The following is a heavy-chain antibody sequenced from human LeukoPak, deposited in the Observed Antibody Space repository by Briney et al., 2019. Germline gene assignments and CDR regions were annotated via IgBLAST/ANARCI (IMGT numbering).Heavy chain of an antibody. J-gene: IGHJ4*02. CDR1: GGSISSGSYY. Sequence: SETLSLTCTVSGGSISSGSYYWSWIRQPAGKGLEWIGRIYTSGSTNYNPSLKSRVTISVDTSKNQFSLKLSSVTAADTAVYYCARQYSNPMGPFDYWGQGTLVTVSS. D-gene: IGHD4-11*01. V-gene: IGHV4-61*02. CDR2: IYTSGST. CDR3: ARQYSNPMGPFDY.